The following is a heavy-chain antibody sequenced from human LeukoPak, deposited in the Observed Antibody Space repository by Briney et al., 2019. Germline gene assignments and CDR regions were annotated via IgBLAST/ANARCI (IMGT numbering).Heavy chain of an antibody. D-gene: IGHD4-17*01. CDR3: ARASYGDFLDY. Sequence: GGSLRLSCAASGFTFSSYGMHWVRQAPGKGLEWVSSISRSTTNIYYADSVKGRFTISRDNAKNSLYLQMNSLRAEDTAVYYCARASYGDFLDYWGQGALVTVSS. CDR1: GFTFSSYG. CDR2: ISRSTTNI. J-gene: IGHJ4*02. V-gene: IGHV3-21*01.